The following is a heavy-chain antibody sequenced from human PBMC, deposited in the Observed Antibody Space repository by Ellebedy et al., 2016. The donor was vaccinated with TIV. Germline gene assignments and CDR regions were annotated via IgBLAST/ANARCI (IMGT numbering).Heavy chain of an antibody. J-gene: IGHJ3*01. V-gene: IGHV3-9*03. CDR2: INWSGATF. CDR1: GFTFEDFA. Sequence: PGGSLRLSCVVSGFTFEDFAFHWVRQAPGKGLEWVSGINWSGATFGHAGSVKGRFTISRDNAKNTLYLQMDSLRVDDMALYFCARSRGFSYGNDAFDLWGQGTVVIVSS. D-gene: IGHD5-18*01. CDR3: ARSRGFSYGNDAFDL.